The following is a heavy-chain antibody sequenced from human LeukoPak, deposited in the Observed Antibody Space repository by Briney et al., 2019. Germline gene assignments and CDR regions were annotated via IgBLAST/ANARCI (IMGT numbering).Heavy chain of an antibody. CDR3: AKGGEICSGGSCSPGY. CDR2: ISSAGDNE. Sequence: GGSLRLSCAASGFTFSGYGMHRVRQAPGKGLEWVAVISSAGDNEYYADSVRGRFTISRDNSKNTLYLQMNNLRTEDTAVYYCAKGGEICSGGSCSPGYWGQGTLVTVSS. D-gene: IGHD2-15*01. CDR1: GFTFSGYG. J-gene: IGHJ4*02. V-gene: IGHV3-30*18.